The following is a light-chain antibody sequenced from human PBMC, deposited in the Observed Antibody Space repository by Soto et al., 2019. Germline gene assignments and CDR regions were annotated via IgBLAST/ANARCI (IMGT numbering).Light chain of an antibody. CDR1: SSDVGGYNY. V-gene: IGLV2-8*01. CDR2: EVS. Sequence: SALTQPPSASGSPGQSVTISCTGTSSDVGGYNYVSWYQQYPGKAPKLMIYEVSKRPSGVPDRFSGSKSGNTASLTVSGLQVEDEADYYCSSYAGSNHRGVFGTGTKVTVL. CDR3: SSYAGSNHRGV. J-gene: IGLJ1*01.